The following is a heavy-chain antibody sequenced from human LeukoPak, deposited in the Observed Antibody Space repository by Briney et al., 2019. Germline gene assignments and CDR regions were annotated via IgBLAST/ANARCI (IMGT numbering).Heavy chain of an antibody. D-gene: IGHD6-19*01. V-gene: IGHV3-48*03. Sequence: GGSLRLSCAASGFTFSRYEMNWVRQAPGKGLEWVSYISSSGSTIYYADSVKGRFTISRDNAKNSLYLQMNSRRAEDTAVYYCTRERYSSGWYNNWGQGTLGTVSS. CDR1: GFTFSRYE. CDR2: ISSSGSTI. CDR3: TRERYSSGWYNN. J-gene: IGHJ4*02.